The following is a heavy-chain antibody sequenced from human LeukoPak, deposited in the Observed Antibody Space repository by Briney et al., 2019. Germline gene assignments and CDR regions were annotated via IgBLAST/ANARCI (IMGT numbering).Heavy chain of an antibody. V-gene: IGHV3-21*04. J-gene: IGHJ4*02. CDR2: ISSSSSYI. CDR1: GFTFSSHS. CDR3: AKEDLGDFWSGYYYPIDY. Sequence: GGSLRLSCAASGFTFSSHSMNWVRHAPGKGLEWVSSISSSSSYIYYADSVKGRFTISRDNAKNSLYLQMNSLRAEDTAVYYCAKEDLGDFWSGYYYPIDYWGQGTLVTVSS. D-gene: IGHD3-3*01.